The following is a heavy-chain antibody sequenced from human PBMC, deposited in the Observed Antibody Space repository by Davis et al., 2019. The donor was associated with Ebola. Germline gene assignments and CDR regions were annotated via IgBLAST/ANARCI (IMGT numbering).Heavy chain of an antibody. J-gene: IGHJ6*02. Sequence: PGGSLRLSCAASGFTFSVYYMSWIRQAPGMGLEWVSVISGNSGTTYYADSVKGRFTISRDNAKNSLYLQMNSLRAEDTAVYYCARSNVWGQGTTVTVSS. CDR1: GFTFSVYY. V-gene: IGHV3-11*04. CDR3: ARSNV. CDR2: ISGNSGTT. D-gene: IGHD5/OR15-5a*01.